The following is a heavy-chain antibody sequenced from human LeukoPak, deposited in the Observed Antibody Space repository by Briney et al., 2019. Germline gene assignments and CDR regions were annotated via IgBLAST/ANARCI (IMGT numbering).Heavy chain of an antibody. CDR2: IYSTGNT. V-gene: IGHV4-59*08. J-gene: IGHJ4*02. CDR3: ATHMPAAFAY. Sequence: PSETLSLTCIVSGGSISGYYLAWIRQPPGNGLEWIGYIYSTGNTDYNPSLESRVTMSVDTSKNHFSLKLRSVTAADTAIYYCATHMPAAFAYWGQGDLVTVSS. CDR1: GGSISGYY. D-gene: IGHD6-25*01.